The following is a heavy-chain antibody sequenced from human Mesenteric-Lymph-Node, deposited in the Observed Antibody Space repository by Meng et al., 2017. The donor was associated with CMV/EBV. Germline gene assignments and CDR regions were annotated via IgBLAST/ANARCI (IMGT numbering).Heavy chain of an antibody. V-gene: IGHV1-69*05. CDR2: IIPIFGTA. CDR1: GGTFSSYA. Sequence: SGGTFSSYAISWVRQAPGQGLEWMGGIIPIFGTANYAQKFQGRVTITTDESTSTAYMELSSLRSEDTAVYCCARARRLVGAMCWVDPWGQGTLVTVSS. CDR3: ARARRLVGAMCWVDP. D-gene: IGHD1-26*01. J-gene: IGHJ5*02.